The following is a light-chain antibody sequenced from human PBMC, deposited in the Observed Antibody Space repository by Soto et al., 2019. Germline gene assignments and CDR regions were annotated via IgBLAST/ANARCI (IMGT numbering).Light chain of an antibody. CDR3: QSYDSSLSVV. CDR1: SSNIGAGYN. V-gene: IGLV1-40*01. Sequence: HSVLTQPPSVSGAPGQRVTISCTGSSSNIGAGYNVHWYQQLPGTAPKLLVYGNNNRPSGVPDRFSGSKSGTSASLAITKLQAEDEADYYCQSYDSSLSVVFGGGTKVTVL. J-gene: IGLJ2*01. CDR2: GNN.